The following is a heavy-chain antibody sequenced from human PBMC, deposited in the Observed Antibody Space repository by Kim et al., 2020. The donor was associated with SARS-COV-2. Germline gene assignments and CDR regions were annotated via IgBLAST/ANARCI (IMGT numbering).Heavy chain of an antibody. CDR2: IYYSGST. D-gene: IGHD3-3*01. V-gene: IGHV4-39*07. CDR1: GGSISSSSYY. J-gene: IGHJ5*02. CDR3: ARWLSPWWSGYYTGNWFDP. Sequence: SETLSLTCTVSGGSISSSSYYWGWIRQPPGKGLEWIGSIYYSGSTYYNPSLKSRVTISVDTSKNQFSLKLSSVTAADTAVYYCARWLSPWWSGYYTGNWFDPWGQGTLVTVSS.